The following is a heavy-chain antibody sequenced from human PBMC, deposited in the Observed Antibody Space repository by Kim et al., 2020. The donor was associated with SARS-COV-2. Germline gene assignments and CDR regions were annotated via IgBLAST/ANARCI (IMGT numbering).Heavy chain of an antibody. Sequence: SETLSLTCAVYGGSFSGYYWSWIRQPPGKGLEWIGEINHSGSTNYNPSLKSRVTISVDTSKNQFSLKLSSVTAADTAVYYCASVKEEWRFLEWSNNWFDPWGQGTLVTVSS. CDR1: GGSFSGYY. CDR2: INHSGST. D-gene: IGHD3-3*01. CDR3: ASVKEEWRFLEWSNNWFDP. V-gene: IGHV4-34*01. J-gene: IGHJ5*02.